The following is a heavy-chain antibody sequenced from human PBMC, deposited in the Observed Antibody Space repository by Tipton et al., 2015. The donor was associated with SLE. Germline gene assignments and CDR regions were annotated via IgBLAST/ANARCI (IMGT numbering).Heavy chain of an antibody. D-gene: IGHD6-19*01. Sequence: TLSLTCAVYGGSLSDYLWSWIRQSPGKGLDWIGEINHSGSTNYNPSLMSGVTISVDTSKNQFSLRLSSVTAADTAVYYCARGRAREQWLAPEGFDYWGQGTPATVSS. J-gene: IGHJ4*02. CDR3: ARGRAREQWLAPEGFDY. V-gene: IGHV4-34*01. CDR2: INHSGST. CDR1: GGSLSDYL.